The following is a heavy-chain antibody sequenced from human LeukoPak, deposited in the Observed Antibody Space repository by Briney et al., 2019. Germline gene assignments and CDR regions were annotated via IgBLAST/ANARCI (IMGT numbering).Heavy chain of an antibody. CDR2: ISYDGSKK. D-gene: IGHD6-13*01. J-gene: IGHJ4*02. CDR3: ARDFVAAGTGDFDY. CDR1: GFTFSSYA. V-gene: IGHV3-30*04. Sequence: PGGSLRLSCAASGFTFSSYAMHWVRQAPGKGLEWVAVISYDGSKKYYADSVKGRFTISRDSSKNTLYLQMNSLRAEDTAVYYCARDFVAAGTGDFDYWGQGTLVTVSS.